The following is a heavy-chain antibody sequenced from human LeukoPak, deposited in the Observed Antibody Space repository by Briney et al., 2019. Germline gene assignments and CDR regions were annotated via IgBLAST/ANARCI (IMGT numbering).Heavy chain of an antibody. CDR1: GFTFSSYA. Sequence: PGGSLRLSCAASGFTFSSYAMHWVRQAPGKGLEWVAVIWYDGSNKYYADSVKGRFTISRDNSKNTLYLQMNSLRAEDTAVYYCARDLVGYSSSPYDYWGQGTLVTVSS. CDR3: ARDLVGYSSSPYDY. D-gene: IGHD6-6*01. J-gene: IGHJ4*02. CDR2: IWYDGSNK. V-gene: IGHV3-30*14.